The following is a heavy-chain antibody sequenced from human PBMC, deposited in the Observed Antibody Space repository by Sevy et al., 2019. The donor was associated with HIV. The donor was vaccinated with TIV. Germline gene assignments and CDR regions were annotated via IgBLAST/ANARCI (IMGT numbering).Heavy chain of an antibody. D-gene: IGHD3-3*01. CDR1: GFTFSSYS. V-gene: IGHV3-21*01. J-gene: IGHJ6*02. CDR2: ISSSSSYI. CDR3: ARDLNYDFWSGYWAPNGMDV. Sequence: GGSLRLSCAASGFTFSSYSINWVRQAPGKGLEWVSSISSSSSYIYYADSVKGRFTISRDNAKNSLYLQMNSLRAEDTAVYYCARDLNYDFWSGYWAPNGMDVWGQGTTVTVSS.